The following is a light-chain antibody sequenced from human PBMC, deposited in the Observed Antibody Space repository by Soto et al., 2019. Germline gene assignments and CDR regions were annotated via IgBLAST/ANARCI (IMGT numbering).Light chain of an antibody. CDR1: QSVSSY. CDR2: DAS. J-gene: IGKJ4*01. CDR3: QQRSNWPFLT. Sequence: EIVLTQSPATLSLSPGERATLSRRASQSVSSYLAWYQQKPGQAPRLLIYDASNRATGIPARFSGSGSGTDFTLTISSLEPEDFAVYYCQQRSNWPFLTFGGGTKVDIK. V-gene: IGKV3-11*01.